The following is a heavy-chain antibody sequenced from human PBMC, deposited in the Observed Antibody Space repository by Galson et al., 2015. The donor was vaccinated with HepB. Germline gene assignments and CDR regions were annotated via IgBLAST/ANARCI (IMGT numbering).Heavy chain of an antibody. CDR2: IIPIFGIA. CDR1: GGTFSSYA. CDR3: ARGIAAAGTKGYFDY. D-gene: IGHD6-13*01. V-gene: IGHV1-69*13. J-gene: IGHJ4*02. Sequence: SVTVSCKASGGTFSSYAISWVRQAPGQGLEWMGGIIPIFGIANYAQKFQGRVTITADESTSTAYMELSSLRSEDTAVYYCARGIAAAGTKGYFDYWGQGTLVTVSS.